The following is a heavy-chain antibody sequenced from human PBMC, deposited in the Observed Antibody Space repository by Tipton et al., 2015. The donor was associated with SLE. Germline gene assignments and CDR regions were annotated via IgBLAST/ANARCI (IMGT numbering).Heavy chain of an antibody. J-gene: IGHJ5*02. CDR1: GFTFSSYS. CDR3: ARDVFGSAWFNP. D-gene: IGHD3-16*01. CDR2: ISSSSTYI. V-gene: IGHV3-21*03. Sequence: SLRLSCAASGFTFSSYSMSWVRQAPGKGLEWVSSISSSSTYIYYADSVKGRFTISRDIAKNSLYLQMNSLRAEDTAVYYCARDVFGSAWFNPWGQGTLLTVSS.